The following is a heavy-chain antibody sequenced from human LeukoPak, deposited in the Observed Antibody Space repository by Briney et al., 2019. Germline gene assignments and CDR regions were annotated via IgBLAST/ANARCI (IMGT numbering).Heavy chain of an antibody. CDR1: GFTFDDYA. D-gene: IGHD3-3*01. V-gene: IGHV3-9*01. CDR2: ISWNSGSI. CDR3: AKDQDDFWSGNFDY. J-gene: IGHJ4*02. Sequence: GGSLRLSCAASGFTFDDYAMHWVRQAPGKGLEWVSGISWNSGSIGYADSVKGRFTISRDNAKNSLYLQMNSLRAEDTALYYCAKDQDDFWSGNFDYWGQGTLVTVSS.